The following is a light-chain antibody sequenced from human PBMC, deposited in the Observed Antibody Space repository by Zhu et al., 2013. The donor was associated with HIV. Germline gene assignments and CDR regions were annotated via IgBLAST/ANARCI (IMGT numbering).Light chain of an antibody. CDR2: DAS. V-gene: IGKV1-33*01. J-gene: IGKJ1*01. CDR3: LT. Sequence: DIQMTQSPSSLSASVGDRLTITCQASQDISTYLSWYQQKPGEAPKLLIDDASSLETGVTSRFSGSGSGTDFIFTINNVQPEDFVEQLLLTF. CDR1: QDISTY.